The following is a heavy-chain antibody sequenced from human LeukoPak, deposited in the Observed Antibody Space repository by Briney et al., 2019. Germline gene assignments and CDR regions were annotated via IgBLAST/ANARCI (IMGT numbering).Heavy chain of an antibody. CDR2: ISGSGGST. J-gene: IGHJ4*02. Sequence: GGSLRLSCAASGFTFSSYAMSWVRQAPGKGLEWVSAISGSGGSTYYADSVKGRFTISRDNSKNTLYLQMNSLRAEDTAVYYCARIKSGSPSCDYWGQGTLVTVSS. V-gene: IGHV3-23*01. D-gene: IGHD1-26*01. CDR1: GFTFSSYA. CDR3: ARIKSGSPSCDY.